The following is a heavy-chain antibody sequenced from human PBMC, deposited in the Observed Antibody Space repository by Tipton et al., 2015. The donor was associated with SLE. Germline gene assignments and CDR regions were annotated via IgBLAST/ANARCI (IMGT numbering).Heavy chain of an antibody. Sequence: TLSLTCAVYGESFSGYYWTWIRQPPGKGLEWIGEVDPSGSTNYNPSLGSRVTISIDASKNQFSLRLKSVTAADTAVYYCARGGGPWGYYFDNWGQGNLVTVSS. CDR2: VDPSGST. J-gene: IGHJ4*02. CDR3: ARGGGPWGYYFDN. D-gene: IGHD1-26*01. CDR1: GESFSGYY. V-gene: IGHV4-34*01.